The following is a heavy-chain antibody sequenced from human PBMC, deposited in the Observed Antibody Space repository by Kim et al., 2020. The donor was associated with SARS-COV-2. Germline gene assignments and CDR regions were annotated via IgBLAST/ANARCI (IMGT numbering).Heavy chain of an antibody. CDR3: ARDLSDIVVVPAAMRHGGGMDV. D-gene: IGHD2-2*01. CDR2: IWYDGSNK. Sequence: GGSLRLSCAASGFTFSSYGMHWVRQAPGKGLEWVAVIWYDGSNKYYADSVKGRFTISRDNSKNTLYLQMNSLRAEDTAVYYCARDLSDIVVVPAAMRHGGGMDVWGQGTTVTVSS. CDR1: GFTFSSYG. V-gene: IGHV3-33*01. J-gene: IGHJ6*02.